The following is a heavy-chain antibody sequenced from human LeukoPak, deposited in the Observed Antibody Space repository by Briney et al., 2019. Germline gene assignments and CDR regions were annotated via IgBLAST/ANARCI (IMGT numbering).Heavy chain of an antibody. CDR3: ARVDYDYVWGSYRFSHSWCDP. D-gene: IGHD3-16*02. Sequence: SETLSLTCTVSGGSISSGGYYWSWIRQHPGKGLEWIGYIYYSGSTYYNPSLKSRVTISVDTSKNQFSLKLSSMTAADTAVYYCARVDYDYVWGSYRFSHSWCDPWGQGTLVTVSS. CDR2: IYYSGST. CDR1: GGSISSGGYY. V-gene: IGHV4-31*03. J-gene: IGHJ5*02.